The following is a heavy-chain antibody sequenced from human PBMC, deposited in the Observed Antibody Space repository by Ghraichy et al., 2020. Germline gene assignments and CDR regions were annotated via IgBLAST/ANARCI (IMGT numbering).Heavy chain of an antibody. CDR3: ARSRYSVYFDY. CDR2: ISSSSSTI. Sequence: LSLTCAASGFTFSSYSMNWVRQAPGKGLEWVSYISSSSSTIYYADSVKGRFTISRDNAKNSLYLQMNSLRAEDTAVYYCARSRYSVYFDYWGQGTLVTVSS. D-gene: IGHD2-15*01. CDR1: GFTFSSYS. V-gene: IGHV3-48*01. J-gene: IGHJ4*02.